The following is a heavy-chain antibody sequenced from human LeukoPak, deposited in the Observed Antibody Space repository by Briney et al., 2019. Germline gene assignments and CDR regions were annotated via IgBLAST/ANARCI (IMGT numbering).Heavy chain of an antibody. V-gene: IGHV4-39*07. Sequence: SETLSLTCTVSGGSISSSSYYWGWIRQPPGKGLEWIGSIYYSGSTYYNPSLKSRVPISVDTSKNQFSLKLSSVTAADTAVYYCARESYSSGWDNTRSWGQGTLVTVSS. CDR2: IYYSGST. J-gene: IGHJ4*02. CDR3: ARESYSSGWDNTRS. D-gene: IGHD6-19*01. CDR1: GGSISSSSYY.